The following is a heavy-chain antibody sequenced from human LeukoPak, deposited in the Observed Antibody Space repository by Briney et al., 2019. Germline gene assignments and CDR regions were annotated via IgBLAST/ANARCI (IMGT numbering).Heavy chain of an antibody. J-gene: IGHJ4*02. CDR3: ARGDYAYFDY. CDR2: IRSSTGTI. V-gene: IGHV3-48*02. D-gene: IGHD3-16*01. Sequence: GGSLRLSCAASGFTFSTSTMNWVRQVPGKGLEWVSYIRSSTGTIDYADSVKGRFTVSRDNAENSLYLQMNSLRDEDTAVYYCARGDYAYFDYWGRGTLVTVSS. CDR1: GFTFSTST.